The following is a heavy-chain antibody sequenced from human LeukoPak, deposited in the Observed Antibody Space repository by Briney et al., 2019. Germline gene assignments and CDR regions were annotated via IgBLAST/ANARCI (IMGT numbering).Heavy chain of an antibody. J-gene: IGHJ4*02. V-gene: IGHV4-34*01. Sequence: NTSETLSLTCAVYGGSFSGYYWSWIRQPPGKGLEWIGEINHSGSINYNPSLKSRVTISVDTSKNQFSLKLSSVTAADTAVYYCARISLRRPKGTYYYDSSGYPPHFDYWGQGTLVTVSS. CDR3: ARISLRRPKGTYYYDSSGYPPHFDY. D-gene: IGHD3-22*01. CDR1: GGSFSGYY. CDR2: INHSGSI.